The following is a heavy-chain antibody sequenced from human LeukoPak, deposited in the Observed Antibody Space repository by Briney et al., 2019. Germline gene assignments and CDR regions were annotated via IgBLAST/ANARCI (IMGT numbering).Heavy chain of an antibody. J-gene: IGHJ4*02. Sequence: PGGSLRLSCAASGFTVSTNYMHWVRQAPGKGLERVAVISYDGSNKYYADSVKGRFTISRDNSKNTLYLQMNSLRAEDTAVYYCAKRGGSAAPSFDYWGQGTLVTVSS. D-gene: IGHD2-2*01. CDR2: ISYDGSNK. CDR3: AKRGGSAAPSFDY. V-gene: IGHV3-30*18. CDR1: GFTVSTNY.